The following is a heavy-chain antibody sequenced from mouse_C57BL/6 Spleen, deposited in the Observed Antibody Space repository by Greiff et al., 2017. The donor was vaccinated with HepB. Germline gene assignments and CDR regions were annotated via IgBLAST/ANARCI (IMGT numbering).Heavy chain of an antibody. Sequence: EVQLQESGPGLVKPSQSLSLTCSVTGYSITSGYYWNWIRQFPGNKLEWMGYISYDGSNNYNPSLKNRISITRDTSKNQFFLKLNSVTTEDTATYYCAGGSSSWFAYWGQGTLVTVSA. CDR3: AGGSSSWFAY. V-gene: IGHV3-6*01. J-gene: IGHJ3*01. CDR1: GYSITSGYY. CDR2: ISYDGSN. D-gene: IGHD1-1*01.